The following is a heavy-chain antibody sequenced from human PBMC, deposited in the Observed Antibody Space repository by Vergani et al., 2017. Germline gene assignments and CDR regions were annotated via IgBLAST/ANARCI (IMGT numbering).Heavy chain of an antibody. CDR1: GFTFSSYA. CDR2: ISYDGSNK. Sequence: QVQLVESGGGVVQPGRSLRLSCAASGFTFSSYAMHWVRQAPGKGLEWVAVISYDGSNKYYADSVKGRFTISGDNSKNTLYLQMNSLRAEDTAVYYCARGGLEYSSSPPRDWGQGTLVTVSS. CDR3: ARGGLEYSSSPPRD. J-gene: IGHJ4*02. D-gene: IGHD6-6*01. V-gene: IGHV3-30*01.